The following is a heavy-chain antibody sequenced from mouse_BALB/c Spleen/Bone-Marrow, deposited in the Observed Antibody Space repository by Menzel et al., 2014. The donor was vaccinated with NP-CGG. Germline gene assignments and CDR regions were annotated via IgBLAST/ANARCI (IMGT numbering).Heavy chain of an antibody. D-gene: IGHD2-10*02. V-gene: IGHV1-37*01. CDR3: GRSKYGNYDAMDY. CDR2: INPYNGDT. CDR1: GYSFTGYF. Sequence: EVKLLESGPELVKPGASVKISCKASGYSFTGYFMNWVKQSHGKSLEWIGRINPYNGDTFYNQKFKGKATLTVDKSSSTAHMELLSLTSEDSAVYYCGRSKYGNYDAMDYWGQRTSVTVSS. J-gene: IGHJ4*01.